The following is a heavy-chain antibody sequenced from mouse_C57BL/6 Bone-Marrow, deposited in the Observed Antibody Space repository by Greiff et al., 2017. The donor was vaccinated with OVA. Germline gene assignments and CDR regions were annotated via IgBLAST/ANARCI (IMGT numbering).Heavy chain of an antibody. CDR1: GYTFTSYW. J-gene: IGHJ2*01. CDR2: IDPSDSYT. CDR3: AREFYYSNGD. V-gene: IGHV1-50*01. D-gene: IGHD2-5*01. Sequence: VQLQQPGAELVKPGASVKLSCKASGYTFTSYWMQWVKQRPGQGLEWIGEIDPSDSYTNYNQKFKGKATLTVDTSSSTAYMQLSSLTSEDSAVYYCAREFYYSNGDWGQGTTLTVSS.